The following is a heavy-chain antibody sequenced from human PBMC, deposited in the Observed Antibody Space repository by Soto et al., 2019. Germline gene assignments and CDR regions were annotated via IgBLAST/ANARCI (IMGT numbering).Heavy chain of an antibody. CDR3: ARYGHSNWFDR. Sequence: EVQLVESGGGLVKPGGSLRLSCAASGFTFSSYSMNWVRQAPGKGLEWVSSISSSRSVIYYADSVKGRFTISRDNAENSLYLQMNSLRAEDTAVYYCARYGHSNWFDRWGQGTLVTVSS. J-gene: IGHJ5*02. CDR2: ISSSRSVI. D-gene: IGHD3-10*01. V-gene: IGHV3-21*01. CDR1: GFTFSSYS.